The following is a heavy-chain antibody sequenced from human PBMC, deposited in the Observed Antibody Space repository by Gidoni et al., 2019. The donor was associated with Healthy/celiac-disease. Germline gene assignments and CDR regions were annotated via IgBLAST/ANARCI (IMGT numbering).Heavy chain of an antibody. D-gene: IGHD3-9*01. Sequence: QVTLKESGPVLVKPTETLTLTCTVSGFSLSNARMGVSWIRQPPGKALEWLAHIFSNDEKSYSTSLKSRLTISKDTSKSQVVLTMTNMDPVDTATYYCARSLSDWLLTALPANYYYYGMDVWGQGTTVTVSS. J-gene: IGHJ6*02. CDR1: GFSLSNARMG. CDR3: ARSLSDWLLTALPANYYYYGMDV. V-gene: IGHV2-26*01. CDR2: IFSNDEK.